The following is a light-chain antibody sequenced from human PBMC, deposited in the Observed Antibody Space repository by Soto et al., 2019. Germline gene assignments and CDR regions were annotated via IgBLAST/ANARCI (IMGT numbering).Light chain of an antibody. CDR2: DAS. V-gene: IGKV3-11*01. CDR1: QSVRSY. Sequence: EIVLTQSPATLSLSPGERATLSCRASQSVRSYLAWYQHKHGQAPRLLIYDASNRATGIPARFSGSGSGTDFTLTISSLEPEDFAVYYCQQRSNWPPAFGQGTRLEIK. J-gene: IGKJ5*01. CDR3: QQRSNWPPA.